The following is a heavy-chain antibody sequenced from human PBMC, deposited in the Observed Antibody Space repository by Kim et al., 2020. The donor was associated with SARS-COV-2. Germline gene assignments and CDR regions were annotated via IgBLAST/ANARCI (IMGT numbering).Heavy chain of an antibody. CDR1: GGSISSYY. Sequence: SETLSLTCTVSGGSISSYYWSWIRQPPGKGLEWIGYIYYSGSTNYNPSLKSRVTISVDTSKNQFSLKLSSVTAADTAVYYCAREPAVAGCFDYWGQGTLVTVSS. CDR2: IYYSGST. J-gene: IGHJ4*02. CDR3: AREPAVAGCFDY. D-gene: IGHD6-19*01. V-gene: IGHV4-59*13.